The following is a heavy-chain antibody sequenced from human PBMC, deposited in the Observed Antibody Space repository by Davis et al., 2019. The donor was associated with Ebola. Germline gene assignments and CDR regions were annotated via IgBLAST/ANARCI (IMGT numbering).Heavy chain of an antibody. V-gene: IGHV1-2*04. CDR1: GYTFIDYY. D-gene: IGHD5/OR15-5a*01. CDR2: INPKSGGT. CDR3: ARAVSPTSDYYMDV. J-gene: IGHJ6*03. Sequence: AASVKVSCKASGYTFIDYYIHWVRQAPGQELEWMGWINPKSGGTKYAQKFQDWVTMTRDTSISTAYVELSGLTSDDTALYSCARAVSPTSDYYMDVWGKGTAVTVSS.